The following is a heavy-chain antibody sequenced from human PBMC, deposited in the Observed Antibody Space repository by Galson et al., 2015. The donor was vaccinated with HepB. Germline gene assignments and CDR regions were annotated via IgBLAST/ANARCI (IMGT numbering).Heavy chain of an antibody. CDR1: GFTFNRYG. J-gene: IGHJ3*02. CDR3: ATDAGGEAFDM. Sequence: SLRLSCAASGFTFNRYGMHWVRQAPGKGLGWVAVIWADGSNTLYPDSVKGRFTISRDNSKNTLYLQMNSLRAEDTAVYYCATDAGGEAFDMWGQGTMVTVSS. D-gene: IGHD3-16*01. CDR2: IWADGSNT. V-gene: IGHV3-33*03.